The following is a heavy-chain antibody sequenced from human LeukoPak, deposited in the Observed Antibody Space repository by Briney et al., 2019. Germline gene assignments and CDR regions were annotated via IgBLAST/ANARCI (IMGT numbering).Heavy chain of an antibody. V-gene: IGHV4-34*01. J-gene: IGHJ4*02. D-gene: IGHD2-15*01. CDR2: INHSGST. CDR3: ARAGYCSGGSCYSRRGPFYY. CDR1: GGSFSGYY. Sequence: SETLSLTCAVYGGSFSGYYWSWIRQPPGKGLEWSGEINHSGSTNYNPSLKSRVTISVDTSKNQFSLKLSSVTAANTAVYYCARAGYCSGGSCYSRRGPFYYWGQGTLVTVSS.